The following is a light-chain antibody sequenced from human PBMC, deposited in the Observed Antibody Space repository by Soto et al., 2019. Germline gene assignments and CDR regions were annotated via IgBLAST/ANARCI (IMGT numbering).Light chain of an antibody. CDR2: SVS. CDR3: HQYGSSPWT. Sequence: EIVLTQSPATLSSSPGERATLSCRASQSVTSSSLGWYQQKPGQAPRLLMHSVSSRATGIPDRFSGSGSGTHFTLNISRLEPEDFAVYYCHQYGSSPWTFGQGTKVEIK. J-gene: IGKJ1*01. CDR1: QSVTSSS. V-gene: IGKV3-20*01.